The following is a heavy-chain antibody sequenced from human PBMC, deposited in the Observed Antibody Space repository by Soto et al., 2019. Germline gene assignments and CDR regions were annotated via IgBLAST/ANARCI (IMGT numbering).Heavy chain of an antibody. CDR1: GDSLSSSHYY. J-gene: IGHJ4*02. V-gene: IGHV4-39*01. Sequence: SETLSLTCTISGDSLSSSHYYWAWIRQPPGKGLEWIGSVYYSGNSYYNPSLKSRVTISVDTSENQLSLKLSSVTAADTAVYYCARQGPNYDLETYFSPHEHWGQGMLVTVS. CDR3: ARQGPNYDLETYFSPHEH. D-gene: IGHD3-10*01. CDR2: VYYSGNS.